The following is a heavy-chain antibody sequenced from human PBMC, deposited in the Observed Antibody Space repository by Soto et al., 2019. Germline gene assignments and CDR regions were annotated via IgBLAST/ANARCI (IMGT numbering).Heavy chain of an antibody. J-gene: IGHJ4*02. CDR2: ISGSGGST. V-gene: IGHV3-23*01. D-gene: IGHD2-2*01. Sequence: EVQLLESGGGLVQPGGSLRLSCAASGFTFSSYAMSWVRQAPGKGLEWVSAISGSGGSTYYADSVKGRFTISRDNSKNTLYLQMTRLRAEDKAVYYCAKDSRKNQLLLFYYFDYWGQGTLGTVSS. CDR3: AKDSRKNQLLLFYYFDY. CDR1: GFTFSSYA.